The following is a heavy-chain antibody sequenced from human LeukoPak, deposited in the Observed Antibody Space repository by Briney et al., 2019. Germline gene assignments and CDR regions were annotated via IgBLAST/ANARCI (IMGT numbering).Heavy chain of an antibody. CDR3: ARDWGVGGYSYGNAFDI. Sequence: EASVKVSCKASGDTFSSYNISWVRQAPGQGLEWMGRIIPILGIANYAQKFQGRVKITADKSTRTAYMELSSLRSEDTGVYYCARDWGVGGYSYGNAFDIWGEETMVTVSS. D-gene: IGHD5-18*01. J-gene: IGHJ3*02. V-gene: IGHV1-69*04. CDR1: GDTFSSYN. CDR2: IIPILGIA.